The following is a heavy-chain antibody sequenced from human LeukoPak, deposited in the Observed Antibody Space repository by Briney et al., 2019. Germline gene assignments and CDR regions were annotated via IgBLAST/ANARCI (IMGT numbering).Heavy chain of an antibody. CDR1: GFTFDDYA. CDR3: ARDEEAAGTRYFDP. J-gene: IGHJ5*02. V-gene: IGHV3-9*01. Sequence: PGGSLRLSCAASGFTFDDYAMHWVRQAPGKGLEWVSGISWNSGSIGYADSVKGRFTISRDNAKNSLYLQMNSLRAEDTAVYYCARDEEAAGTRYFDPWGQGTLVTVSS. CDR2: ISWNSGSI. D-gene: IGHD6-13*01.